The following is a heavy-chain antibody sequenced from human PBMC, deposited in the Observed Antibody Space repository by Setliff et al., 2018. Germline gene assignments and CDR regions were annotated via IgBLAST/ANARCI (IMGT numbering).Heavy chain of an antibody. CDR3: RRLVRYCTNVACHRASGGDF. CDR2: ISGYNGNT. D-gene: IGHD2-8*01. J-gene: IGHJ4*02. V-gene: IGHV1-18*01. Sequence: PGASVKVSCKTSGYTFTDFGVSWVRQAPGQGLEWMGWISGYNGNTYYAPHLQGRVTLTTDASTSTAFMEMRSLASDDTAIYYCRRLVRYCTNVACHRASGGDFWGQGTLVTVSS. CDR1: GYTFTDFG.